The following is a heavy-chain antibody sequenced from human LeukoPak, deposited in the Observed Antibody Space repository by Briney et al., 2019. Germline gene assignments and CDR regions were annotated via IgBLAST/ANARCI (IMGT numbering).Heavy chain of an antibody. Sequence: GGSLRLSCAASGFTFSSYSMNWVRQAPGKGLEWVSSISSSSSYIYYADSVKGRFTISRDNAKNSLYLQMNSLRAEDTAVYYCARDTHFGGDFDYWGQGTLVTVSS. CDR1: GFTFSSYS. V-gene: IGHV3-21*01. J-gene: IGHJ4*02. D-gene: IGHD3-16*01. CDR3: ARDTHFGGDFDY. CDR2: ISSSSSYI.